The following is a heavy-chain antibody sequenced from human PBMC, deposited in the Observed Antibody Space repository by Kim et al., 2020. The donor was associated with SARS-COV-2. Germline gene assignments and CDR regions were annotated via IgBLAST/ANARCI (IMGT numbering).Heavy chain of an antibody. CDR3: ARAELGSCSGGSCKFFHH. Sequence: ASVKVSCKTSGYTFTDYFIHWVRQAPVQGLEWMGRIRPNSGGTNFAEQFQGRVTMTRDTSSNTAYMELSSLRSDDTAVYYCARAELGSCSGGSCKFFHHWGQGTLVTVSS. J-gene: IGHJ1*01. D-gene: IGHD2-15*01. V-gene: IGHV1-2*06. CDR2: IRPNSGGT. CDR1: GYTFTDYF.